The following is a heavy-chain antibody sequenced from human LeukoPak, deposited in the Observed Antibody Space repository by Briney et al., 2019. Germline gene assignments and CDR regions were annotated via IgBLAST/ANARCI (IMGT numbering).Heavy chain of an antibody. J-gene: IGHJ4*02. CDR1: GFTFSSYW. D-gene: IGHD5-24*01. CDR2: IKQDGSEK. V-gene: IGHV3-7*01. CDR3: ARDWRWLQYPHFDY. Sequence: GGSLRLSCAASGFTFSSYWMSWVRQAPGKGLEWVANIKQDGSEKYYVDSVKGRFTISRDNAKNSLYLQMNSLRAEDTAVYYCARDWRWLQYPHFDYWGQGTLVTVSS.